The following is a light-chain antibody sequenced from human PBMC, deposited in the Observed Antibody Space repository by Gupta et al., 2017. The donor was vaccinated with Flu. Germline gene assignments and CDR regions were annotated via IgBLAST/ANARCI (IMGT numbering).Light chain of an antibody. Sequence: PSSLSASVGDRVTITCRASRNINSNLNWYQQTPGRAPKLLIYAASGVQTGDPSRISGSGSGTDFTLTISSLQPDDFATYYCQQRHNSPITFGGGTSIEIK. CDR1: RNINSN. CDR2: AAS. V-gene: IGKV1-39*01. CDR3: QQRHNSPIT. J-gene: IGKJ4*01.